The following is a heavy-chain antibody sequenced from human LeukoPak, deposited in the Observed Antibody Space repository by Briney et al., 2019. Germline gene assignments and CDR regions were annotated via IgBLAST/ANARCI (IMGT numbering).Heavy chain of an antibody. D-gene: IGHD1-26*01. CDR1: GFSFSFYG. V-gene: IGHV3-33*01. CDR2: IWNDGSQK. J-gene: IGHJ4*02. Sequence: GGSLRLSCATSGFSFSFYGMQWVRQAPGKGLEWVVVIWNDGSQKYYGDSVKGRSTIFRDNAKNTLYLQMNSLRAEDTAVYYCVRDLGGRSGHWGQGTLVTVSS. CDR3: VRDLGGRSGH.